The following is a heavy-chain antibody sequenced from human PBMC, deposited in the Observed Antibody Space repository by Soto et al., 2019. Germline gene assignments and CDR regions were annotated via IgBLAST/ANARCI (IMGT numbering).Heavy chain of an antibody. J-gene: IGHJ6*02. D-gene: IGHD6-13*01. Sequence: PGGSLRLSCAASGFTFSSYGMHWVRQAPGKGLEWVAVIWYDGSNKYYADSVKGRFTISRDNSKNTLYLQMNSLRAEDTAVYYCASTPSRRVSSSRDYYGMDVWGQGTTVTVSS. CDR2: IWYDGSNK. CDR3: ASTPSRRVSSSRDYYGMDV. CDR1: GFTFSSYG. V-gene: IGHV3-33*01.